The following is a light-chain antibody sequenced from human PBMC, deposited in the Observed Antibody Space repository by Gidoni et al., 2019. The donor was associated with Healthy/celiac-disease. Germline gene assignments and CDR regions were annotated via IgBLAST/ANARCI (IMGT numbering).Light chain of an antibody. V-gene: IGKV4-1*01. Sequence: DIVMTQSPDSLAVSLGERATINCKSSQSVLSSSNNKNYLAWYQQKPGQPPKLLIYRASTRESGVPDRFSGSGSGTDFTLTISSLQAEDVAVYYCQQYYSTPWTFGQGTKVEIK. CDR2: RAS. J-gene: IGKJ1*01. CDR1: QSVLSSSNNKNY. CDR3: QQYYSTPWT.